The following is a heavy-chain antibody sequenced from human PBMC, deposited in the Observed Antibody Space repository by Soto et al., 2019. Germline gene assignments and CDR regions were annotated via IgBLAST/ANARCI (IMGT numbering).Heavy chain of an antibody. CDR1: GYTFASYA. Sequence: GASVKVSCKASGYTFASYAISWMRQAPGQGLEWMGWISAYNGNTNYAQKLQGRVTMTTDTSTSTAYMELRSLRSDDTAVYYCAGDPPPHVYWGQGPRFTVPS. V-gene: IGHV1-18*01. CDR2: ISAYNGNT. J-gene: IGHJ4*02. CDR3: AGDPPPHVY.